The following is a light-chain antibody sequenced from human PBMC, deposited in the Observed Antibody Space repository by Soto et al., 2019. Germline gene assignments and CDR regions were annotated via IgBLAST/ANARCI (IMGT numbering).Light chain of an antibody. V-gene: IGKV1-5*01. CDR2: DAS. J-gene: IGKJ1*01. CDR1: QSVSVW. CDR3: QQFDNSPCT. Sequence: DIQMTQSPSTLSASVGDTVTITCRASQSVSVWWAWYQHKPGKAPNLLVYDASSLQSGVPSSFSGSGSGTEFTLTITNLQPDDFGTYYFQQFDNSPCTVGQGTKVDSK.